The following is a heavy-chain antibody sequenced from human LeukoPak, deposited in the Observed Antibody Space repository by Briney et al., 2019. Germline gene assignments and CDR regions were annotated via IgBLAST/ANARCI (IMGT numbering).Heavy chain of an antibody. Sequence: SETLPLTCAVSGGSISSSNWWSWVRQPPGKGLEWIGEIYHSGSTNYNPSLKSRVTISVDKSKNQFSLKLSSVTAADTAVYYCARVGWPSRGAGDYWGQGTLVTVSS. CDR1: GGSISSSNW. D-gene: IGHD1-26*01. CDR2: IYHSGST. CDR3: ARVGWPSRGAGDY. J-gene: IGHJ4*02. V-gene: IGHV4-4*02.